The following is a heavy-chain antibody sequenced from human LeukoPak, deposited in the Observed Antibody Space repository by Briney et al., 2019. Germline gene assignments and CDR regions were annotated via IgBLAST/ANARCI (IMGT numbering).Heavy chain of an antibody. CDR2: INPSGGST. J-gene: IGHJ5*02. Sequence: ASVKVSCKASGYTFIDYYIHWVRQAPGQGLEWMGIINPSGGSTSYAQKFQGRVTMTRDTSTSTVYMELSSLRSEDTAVYYCAREIQHIVVVTAIHWFDPWGQGTLVTVSS. CDR3: AREIQHIVVVTAIHWFDP. CDR1: GYTFIDYY. D-gene: IGHD2-21*02. V-gene: IGHV1-46*01.